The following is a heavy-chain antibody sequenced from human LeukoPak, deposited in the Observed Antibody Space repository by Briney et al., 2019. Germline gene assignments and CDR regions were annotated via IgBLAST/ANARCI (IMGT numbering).Heavy chain of an antibody. V-gene: IGHV3-7*01. CDR3: AREGSGYYPYYYYYGMDV. D-gene: IGHD3-22*01. J-gene: IGHJ6*02. CDR1: GFTFSSYW. Sequence: GGSLRLSCAASGFTFSSYWMSWVRQAPGKGLEWVANIKQDGSEKYYVDSVKGRFTISRDNAKNSLYLQMNSLRAEDTAVYYCAREGSGYYPYYYYYGMDVWGQGTTVTVSS. CDR2: IKQDGSEK.